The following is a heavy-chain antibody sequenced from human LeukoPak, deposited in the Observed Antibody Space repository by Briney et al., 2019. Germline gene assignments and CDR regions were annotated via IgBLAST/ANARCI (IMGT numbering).Heavy chain of an antibody. CDR1: GYSISSGYY. Sequence: SETLSLTCTVSGYSISSGYYWSWIRQPPGKGLEWIGYIYYSGSTNYNPSLKSRVTISVDTSKNQFFLKLSSVTAADTAVYYCARHLLGYSYGYGIDVYYYYYYMDVWGKGTTVTVSS. V-gene: IGHV4-61*01. CDR2: IYYSGST. D-gene: IGHD5-18*01. J-gene: IGHJ6*03. CDR3: ARHLLGYSYGYGIDVYYYYYYMDV.